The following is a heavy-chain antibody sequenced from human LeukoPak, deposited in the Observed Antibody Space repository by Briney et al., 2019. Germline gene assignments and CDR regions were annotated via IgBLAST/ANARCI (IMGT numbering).Heavy chain of an antibody. V-gene: IGHV3-23*01. D-gene: IGHD3-22*01. CDR3: AKDGLYFDGSAHIYYFDA. J-gene: IGHJ4*02. Sequence: GGSLRLSCAASGFTFSGYAMTWVRQAPGKGLEWVASITYNGDFTYYLDSVKGRFTISRDNSKNNLYLQMNNLRGEDTALYYCAKDGLYFDGSAHIYYFDAWGQGALVAVSS. CDR2: ITYNGDFT. CDR1: GFTFSGYA.